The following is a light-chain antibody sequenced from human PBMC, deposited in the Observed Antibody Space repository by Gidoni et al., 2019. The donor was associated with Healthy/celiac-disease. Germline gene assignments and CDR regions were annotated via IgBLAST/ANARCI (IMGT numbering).Light chain of an antibody. CDR2: AAS. V-gene: IGKV1-39*01. CDR1: QSISSY. CDR3: QQSYSTPIT. Sequence: DIQLTQSPSSLSASVGDRVTITCRASQSISSYLNGYQQKPGKAPKRLIYAASSLQSGVTSRFSGSGAGTDFTLTISSMQPEDCATDYCQQSYSTPITFGQGTRLEIK. J-gene: IGKJ5*01.